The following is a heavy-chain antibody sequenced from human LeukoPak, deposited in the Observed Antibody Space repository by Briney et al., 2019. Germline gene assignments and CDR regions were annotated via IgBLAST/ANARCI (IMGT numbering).Heavy chain of an antibody. CDR1: VYRFTGYY. V-gene: IGHV1-2*02. Sequence: ASVKVCRKASVYRFTGYYLHWVGEAPGQGLEWVGWIDPNCDGTNNAQTVHGRVSMTSDTSISTAYMELSRLTSDDTAVYYCASRGYYYDSSGYYPFDFWGQGNLVTVTS. D-gene: IGHD3-22*01. CDR3: ASRGYYYDSSGYYPFDF. J-gene: IGHJ4*02. CDR2: IDPNCDGT.